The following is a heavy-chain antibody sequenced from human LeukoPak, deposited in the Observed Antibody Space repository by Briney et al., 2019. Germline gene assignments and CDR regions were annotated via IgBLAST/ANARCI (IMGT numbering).Heavy chain of an antibody. D-gene: IGHD3-3*01. Sequence: SGGSLRRSGAGSGFTFSNYGMHWVRQAPGRGREGVAVIWYDRKHQYYADSVKGRFNISRDNRKNMLYLQMNSLRVEDTAVYYCAKGPTQVLRFLRDGKTYYMDVWGKGTSVLVSS. J-gene: IGHJ6*03. CDR3: AKGPTQVLRFLRDGKTYYMDV. CDR2: IWYDRKHQ. CDR1: GFTFSNYG. V-gene: IGHV3-33*06.